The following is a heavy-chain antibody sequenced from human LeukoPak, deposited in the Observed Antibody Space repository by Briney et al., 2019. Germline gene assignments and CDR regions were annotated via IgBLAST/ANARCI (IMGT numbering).Heavy chain of an antibody. D-gene: IGHD5-12*01. J-gene: IGHJ4*02. CDR2: TYYRSKRNN. Sequence: SQTLSLTCAISGDSVSSNSATWTWIRQSPSRGLEWLGRTYYRSKRNNEYAVSVKSRISINPNTSKNQFSLLLNSVTPEDTAVYYCARAMRYSGYDSVASAARSIYYFDYWGQVTLVTVSS. CDR1: GDSVSSNSAT. V-gene: IGHV6-1*01. CDR3: ARAMRYSGYDSVASAARSIYYFDY.